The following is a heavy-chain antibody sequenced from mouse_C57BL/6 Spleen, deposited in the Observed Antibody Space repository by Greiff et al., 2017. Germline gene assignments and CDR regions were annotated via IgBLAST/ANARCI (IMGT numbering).Heavy chain of an antibody. Sequence: EVQLQQSGPELVKPGASVKIPCKASGYTFTDYNMDWVKQSHGKSLEWIGDINPNNGGTIYNQKFKGKATLTVDKSSSTAYMELRSLTSEDTAVYYCARSGSYYGYFDVWGTGTTVTVSS. V-gene: IGHV1-18*01. CDR1: GYTFTDYN. J-gene: IGHJ1*03. D-gene: IGHD1-1*01. CDR3: ARSGSYYGYFDV. CDR2: INPNNGGT.